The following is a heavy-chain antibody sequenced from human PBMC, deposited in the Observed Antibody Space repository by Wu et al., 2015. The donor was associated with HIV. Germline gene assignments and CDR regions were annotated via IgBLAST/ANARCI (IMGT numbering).Heavy chain of an antibody. V-gene: IGHV1-46*01. CDR2: INPSGGST. Sequence: QVQLVQSGAEVKKPGASVKVSCKASGYTFTSYYMHWVRQAPGQGLEWMGIINPSGGSTSYAQKFQGRVTMTRDTSTSTVYMELSSLRSEDTAVYYCARGRVGYDSSGYYVSPLDYWGQGTLVTVSS. CDR3: ARGRVGYDSSGYYVSPLDY. CDR1: GYTFTSYY. D-gene: IGHD3-22*01. J-gene: IGHJ4*02.